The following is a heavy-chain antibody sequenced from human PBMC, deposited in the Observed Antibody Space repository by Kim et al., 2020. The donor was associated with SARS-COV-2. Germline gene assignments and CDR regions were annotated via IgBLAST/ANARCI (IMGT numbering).Heavy chain of an antibody. CDR2: IYYSGST. J-gene: IGHJ5*02. V-gene: IGHV4-31*03. D-gene: IGHD2-2*01. CDR1: GGSISSGGYY. CDR3: ARDLGPAAIRWFDP. Sequence: SETLSLTCTVSGGSISSGGYYWSWIRQHPGKGLEWIGYIYYSGSTYYNPSLKSRVTISVDTSKNQFSLKLSSVTAADTAVYYCARDLGPAAIRWFDPWGQGTLVTVSS.